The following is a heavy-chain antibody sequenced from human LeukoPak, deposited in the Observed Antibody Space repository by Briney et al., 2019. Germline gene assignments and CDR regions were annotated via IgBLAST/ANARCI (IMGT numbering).Heavy chain of an antibody. CDR3: ARDPEGYSYGYYFDY. Sequence: GGSLRLSCAASGFNFSSYSLNWVRQAPGKGLEWVSYISSSTRRIYYADSVKGRFTISRDSAKNSLYLQMDSLRAEDTAVYYCARDPEGYSYGYYFDYWGQGTLVTVSS. CDR1: GFNFSSYS. V-gene: IGHV3-48*04. CDR2: ISSSTRRI. D-gene: IGHD5-18*01. J-gene: IGHJ4*02.